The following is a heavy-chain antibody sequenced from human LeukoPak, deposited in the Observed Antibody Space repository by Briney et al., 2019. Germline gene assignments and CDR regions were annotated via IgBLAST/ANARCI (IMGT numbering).Heavy chain of an antibody. CDR1: GYSISSGYY. CDR2: IYYSGST. J-gene: IGHJ4*02. V-gene: IGHV4-38-2*02. D-gene: IGHD6-19*01. CDR3: ARPDSSGWYGYDY. Sequence: SETLSLTCTVSGYSISSGYYWGWIRQPPGKGLEWIGSIYYSGSTYYNPSLKSRVTISVDTSKNQFSLKLNSVTAADTAVYYCARPDSSGWYGYDYWGQGTLVTVSS.